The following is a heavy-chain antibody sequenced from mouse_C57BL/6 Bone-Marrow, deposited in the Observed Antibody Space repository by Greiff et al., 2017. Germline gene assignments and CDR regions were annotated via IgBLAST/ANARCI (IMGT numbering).Heavy chain of an antibody. CDR3: ARGDY. J-gene: IGHJ4*01. CDR1: GYTFTDYH. V-gene: IGHV1-26*01. CDR2: INPNNGGT. Sequence: VQLQQSGPELVKPGASVKISCKASGYTFTDYHMNWVKQSHGKSLEWIGDINPNNGGTSYNQKFKGKATLTVDKSSSTAYMELRSLTSEDSAVYYCARGDYWGQGTSVTVSS.